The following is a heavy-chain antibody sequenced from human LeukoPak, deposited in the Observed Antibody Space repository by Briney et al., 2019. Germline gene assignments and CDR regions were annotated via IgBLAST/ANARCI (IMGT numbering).Heavy chain of an antibody. V-gene: IGHV4-34*01. Sequence: KPSETLSLTCAVYGGSFSGYYWSWIRQPPGKGLEWIGEINHSGSTNYNPSLKSRVTISVDTSKNQFSLKLSSVTAADTAVYYCARRAPSTPRYCSSTSCSRAFRYWGQGTLVTVSS. D-gene: IGHD2-2*01. CDR3: ARRAPSTPRYCSSTSCSRAFRY. CDR2: INHSGST. J-gene: IGHJ4*02. CDR1: GGSFSGYY.